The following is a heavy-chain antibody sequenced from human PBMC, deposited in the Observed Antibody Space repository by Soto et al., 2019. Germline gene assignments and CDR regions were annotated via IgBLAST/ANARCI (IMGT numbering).Heavy chain of an antibody. D-gene: IGHD3-3*01. V-gene: IGHV1-8*01. J-gene: IGHJ6*03. Sequence: ASVKVSCKASGYTFTSYDINWVRQATGQGLEWMGWMNPNRGNTGYAQKFQGRVTMTRNTSISTAYMELSSLRSEDTAVYYCARPGHGFWSGYTYYYYYYMDVWGKGTTVTVSS. CDR1: GYTFTSYD. CDR3: ARPGHGFWSGYTYYYYYYMDV. CDR2: MNPNRGNT.